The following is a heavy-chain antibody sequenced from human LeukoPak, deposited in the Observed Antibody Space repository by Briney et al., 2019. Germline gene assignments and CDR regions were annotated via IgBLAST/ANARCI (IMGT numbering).Heavy chain of an antibody. J-gene: IGHJ1*01. D-gene: IGHD6-13*01. CDR1: GFTFSDYY. CDR2: ISSSGSTI. CDR3: ARVALEQQLSHTKYFQH. V-gene: IGHV3-11*01. Sequence: PGGSLRLSCAASGFTFSDYYMSWIRQAPGKGLEWVSYISSSGSTIYYADSVKGRFTISRDNAKNSLYLQMNSLRAEDTAVYYCARVALEQQLSHTKYFQHWGQGTLVTVSS.